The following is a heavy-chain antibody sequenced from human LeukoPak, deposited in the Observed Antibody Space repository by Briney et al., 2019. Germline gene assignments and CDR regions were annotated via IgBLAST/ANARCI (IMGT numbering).Heavy chain of an antibody. CDR3: ARGGAAAS. CDR2: LSSRSRYI. Sequence: GGSLRLSCAASGFTFSNYAMTWVRQAPGKGLEWVSSLSSRSRYIYYADSLKGRFTISRDNAKNSLYLQMNSLRAEDTAVYYCARGGAAASWGQGTLVTVSS. CDR1: GFTFSNYA. D-gene: IGHD6-13*01. V-gene: IGHV3-21*01. J-gene: IGHJ4*02.